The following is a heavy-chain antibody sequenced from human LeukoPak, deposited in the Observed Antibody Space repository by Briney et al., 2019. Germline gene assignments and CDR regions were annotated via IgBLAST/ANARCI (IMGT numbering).Heavy chain of an antibody. Sequence: GGSLRLSCAASGSTFSSSGMHWVRQAPGKGLEWVALIWYDGSKRYYVDSVKGRFTISRDNSKNTLFLQMNSLRAEDTAVYYCARVTGSRIFGGGMDVWGQGTTVTVFS. CDR3: ARVTGSRIFGGGMDV. V-gene: IGHV3-33*01. J-gene: IGHJ6*02. CDR2: IWYDGSKR. CDR1: GSTFSSSG. D-gene: IGHD3-3*02.